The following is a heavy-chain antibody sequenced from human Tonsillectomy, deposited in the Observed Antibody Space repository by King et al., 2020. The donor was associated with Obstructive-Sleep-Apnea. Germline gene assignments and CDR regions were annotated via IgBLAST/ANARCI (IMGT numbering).Heavy chain of an antibody. V-gene: IGHV1-8*01. CDR1: GYTFTDYD. D-gene: IGHD5-12*01. CDR2: LNPQTTVT. J-gene: IGHJ4*02. Sequence: QLVQSGAEVRKPGASVKVSCKTSGYTFTDYDVTWVRLASGQGLEWMGWLNPQTTVTAYARKFQGRVTMTRDTSTSTAYMELSSLRFEDTAVYFCERGWKWPRSVLPVYWGQGTLVTVSS. CDR3: ERGWKWPRSVLPVY.